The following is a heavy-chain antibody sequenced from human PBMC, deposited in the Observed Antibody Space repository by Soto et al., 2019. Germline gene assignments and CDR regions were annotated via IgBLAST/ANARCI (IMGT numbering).Heavy chain of an antibody. Sequence: GGSLRLSCEASGFTFSNDPMNWVRQAPGKGLEWVSAISARGDTSYADSVKGRITTSRDNSKNTLYLQMNSLRAEDTAVYYCAHQATGYYSPLEHWGQGTLVTVSP. D-gene: IGHD3-9*01. V-gene: IGHV3-23*01. CDR3: AHQATGYYSPLEH. J-gene: IGHJ1*01. CDR1: GFTFSNDP. CDR2: ISARGDT.